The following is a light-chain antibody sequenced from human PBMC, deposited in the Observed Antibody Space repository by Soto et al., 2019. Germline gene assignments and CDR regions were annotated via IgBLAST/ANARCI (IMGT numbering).Light chain of an antibody. Sequence: GDRVTITCRASQDISNYLAWYQQKPGKVPKLLIYAASTLQSGVPSRFSGSGSGTDFTLTISSLQPEDVATYYCQEYNSAPRTFGQGTKVEIK. CDR1: QDISNY. V-gene: IGKV1-27*01. CDR2: AAS. J-gene: IGKJ1*01. CDR3: QEYNSAPRT.